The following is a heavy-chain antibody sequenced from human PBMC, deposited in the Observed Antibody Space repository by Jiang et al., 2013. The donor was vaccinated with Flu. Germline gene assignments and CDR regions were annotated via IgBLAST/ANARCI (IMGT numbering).Heavy chain of an antibody. Sequence: QLLESGGGVVQPGRSLRLSCAASGFTFSSYAMHWVRQAPGKGLEWVAVISYDGSNKYYADSVKGRFTISRDNSKNTLYLQMNSLRAEDTAVYYCARRYCSGGRCYSNSIDVFDIWGQGTMVTVSS. CDR1: GFTFSSYA. CDR3: ARRYCSGGRCYSNSIDVFDI. J-gene: IGHJ3*02. CDR2: ISYDGSNK. D-gene: IGHD2-15*01. V-gene: IGHV3-30-3*01.